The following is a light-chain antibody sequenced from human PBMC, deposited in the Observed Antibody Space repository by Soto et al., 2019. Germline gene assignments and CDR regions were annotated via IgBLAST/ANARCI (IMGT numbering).Light chain of an antibody. Sequence: EVVLTQSPGTLSLSPGEKATLSCRASQTVTNTYIAWYQQKPGQPPRLLIYGASTRATGIPARFSGSGSGTEFTLTISSLQSEDFALYYCQQHNKFPSLTFGGGTKVEIK. CDR1: QTVTNT. CDR2: GAS. J-gene: IGKJ4*01. CDR3: QQHNKFPSLT. V-gene: IGKV3-15*01.